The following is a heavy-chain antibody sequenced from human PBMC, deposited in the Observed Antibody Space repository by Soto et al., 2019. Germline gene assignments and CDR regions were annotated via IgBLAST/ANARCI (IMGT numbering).Heavy chain of an antibody. J-gene: IGHJ6*02. Sequence: QVQLVESGGGLVKPGGSLRLSCAASGFTFSDYYMSWIRQAPGKGLEWVAYISYNERTIYYADSAKGRFTISRDNAQKSLYLHMNSLRAEDTAVYYCVKDFGSYTSSPGWGYGMDVWGRGTTVTVSS. CDR1: GFTFSDYY. CDR2: ISYNERTI. D-gene: IGHD6-13*01. CDR3: VKDFGSYTSSPGWGYGMDV. V-gene: IGHV3-11*01.